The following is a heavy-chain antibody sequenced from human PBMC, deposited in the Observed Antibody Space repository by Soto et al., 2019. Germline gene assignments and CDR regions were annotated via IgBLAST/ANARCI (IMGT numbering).Heavy chain of an antibody. CDR1: GFTFSSYA. J-gene: IGHJ5*02. D-gene: IGHD6-19*01. Sequence: GGSLRLSCAPSGFTFSSYAMSWVRQAPGKGLEWVSSISGSGGSTYYADSVKGRFTISRDNSKNTLYLQMDSLRADDTAVYYCAKDPGSGWFPSLPWFDPWGQGTLVTVSS. CDR2: ISGSGGST. V-gene: IGHV3-23*01. CDR3: AKDPGSGWFPSLPWFDP.